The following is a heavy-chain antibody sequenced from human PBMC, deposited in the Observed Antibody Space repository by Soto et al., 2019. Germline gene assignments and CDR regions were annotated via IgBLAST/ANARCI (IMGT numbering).Heavy chain of an antibody. J-gene: IGHJ4*02. V-gene: IGHV1-69*02. CDR1: GGTFTSYT. D-gene: IGHD3-22*01. Sequence: QVHLVQSGAEVRKPGSSVKVSCKASGGTFTSYTFSWVRQAPGQGLEWMGRIIPILGVANYAQKFQGRITITADKSTSTAYMELSSLRSEDTAVYYCARGRYYYDVSGSFDYWGQGTLVTVSS. CDR3: ARGRYYYDVSGSFDY. CDR2: IIPILGVA.